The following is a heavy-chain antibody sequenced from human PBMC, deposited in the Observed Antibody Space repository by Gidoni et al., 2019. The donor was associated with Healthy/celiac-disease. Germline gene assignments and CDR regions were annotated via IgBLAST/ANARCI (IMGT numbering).Heavy chain of an antibody. CDR1: GGSISSSSYY. Sequence: QLHLQESGPGLVKPSQTLSPTCTVSGGSISSSSYYWGWIRQPPGKGLEWIGSIYSSGSTYYNPSLKSRVTISVDTSKNQFSLKLSAVTAADTAVCYCARRLAAETGLLSFGYYFDYWGQGTLVTVSS. V-gene: IGHV4-39*01. CDR3: ARRLAAETGLLSFGYYFDY. D-gene: IGHD2-21*02. CDR2: IYSSGST. J-gene: IGHJ4*02.